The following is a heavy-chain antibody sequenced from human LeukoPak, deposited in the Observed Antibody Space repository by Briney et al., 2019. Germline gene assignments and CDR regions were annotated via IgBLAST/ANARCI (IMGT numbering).Heavy chain of an antibody. D-gene: IGHD3-3*01. CDR3: ARLPYEATPYYDFWSGYRYYFDY. CDR2: IYYSGST. CDR1: GGSISSSSYY. J-gene: IGHJ4*02. V-gene: IGHV4-39*01. Sequence: SEALSLTCTVSGGSISSSSYYWGWICQPPGKGLEWIGSIYYSGSTYYNPSLKSRVTISVDTSKNQFSLKLSSVTAADTAVYYCARLPYEATPYYDFWSGYRYYFDYWGQGTLVTVSS.